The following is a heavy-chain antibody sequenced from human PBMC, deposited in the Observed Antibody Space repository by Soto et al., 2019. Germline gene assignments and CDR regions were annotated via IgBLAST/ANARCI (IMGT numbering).Heavy chain of an antibody. D-gene: IGHD2-2*01. Sequence: EVQLLESGGGLVQPGGSLRLSCAASGFTFNTYAMSWVRQAPGKGLEWVSVISAGGGGTTFYADSVKGRFTISRDNSKNTLFLQMDSLRDEDSAVYYCAKDIQSSSIGISKAYDQWGQGTLVSVSS. J-gene: IGHJ4*02. V-gene: IGHV3-23*01. CDR1: GFTFNTYA. CDR3: AKDIQSSSIGISKAYDQ. CDR2: ISAGGGGTT.